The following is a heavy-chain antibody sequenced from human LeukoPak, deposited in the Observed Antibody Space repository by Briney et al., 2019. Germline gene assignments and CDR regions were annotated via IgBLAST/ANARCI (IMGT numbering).Heavy chain of an antibody. D-gene: IGHD5-18*01. CDR2: IYYSGST. CDR1: GGSISSGGYY. V-gene: IGHV4-31*03. Sequence: SETLSLTCTVSGGSISSGGYYWSWIRQHPGKGLEWIGYIYYSGSTYYNPSLKSRVTIPVDTSKNQFSLKLSSVTAADTAVYYCARLLDTAMVSFDYWGQGTLVTVSS. CDR3: ARLLDTAMVSFDY. J-gene: IGHJ4*02.